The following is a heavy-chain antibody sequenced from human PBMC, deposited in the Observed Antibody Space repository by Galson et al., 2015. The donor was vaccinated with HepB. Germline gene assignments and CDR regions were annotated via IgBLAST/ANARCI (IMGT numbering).Heavy chain of an antibody. CDR2: IIPILGIA. V-gene: IGHV1-69*02. Sequence: SVKVSCKASGGTFSSYTISWVRQAPGQGLEWMGRIIPILGIANYAQKFQGRVTITADKSTSTAYLELSSLRSEDTAVYYCASELSEYGSGSYYSVWDYWGQGTLVTVSS. J-gene: IGHJ4*02. CDR1: GGTFSSYT. D-gene: IGHD3-10*01. CDR3: ASELSEYGSGSYYSVWDY.